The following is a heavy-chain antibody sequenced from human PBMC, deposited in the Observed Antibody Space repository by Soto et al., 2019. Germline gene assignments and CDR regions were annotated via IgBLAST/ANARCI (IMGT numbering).Heavy chain of an antibody. CDR3: ARDAGYQLTGAFDI. CDR2: ISYIGPT. J-gene: IGHJ3*02. Sequence: QVQLQESGPGLVKPSETLSLTCTVSGGPISTYYWSWIRQSPGKGLEWIGFISYIGPTQYNPSFRSRVTRSVETSKNQFSLGLTSVSAADTAVYYCARDAGYQLTGAFDIWGPGTMVAVAS. D-gene: IGHD2-2*01. CDR1: GGPISTYY. V-gene: IGHV4-59*01.